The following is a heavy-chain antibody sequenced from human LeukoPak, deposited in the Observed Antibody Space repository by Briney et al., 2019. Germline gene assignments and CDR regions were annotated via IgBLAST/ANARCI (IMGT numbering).Heavy chain of an antibody. CDR1: GGSISSGSYY. Sequence: PSQTLSLTCTVSGGSISSGSYYWSWIRQPAGKGLEWFGRIYTSGSTNYNPSLKSRVTISVDTSKNQFSLSLSSVTAADTAVYYCTRDRWMDGGYCSSTSCEYYYYYMDVWGKGTTVTVSS. CDR2: IYTSGST. D-gene: IGHD2-2*01. CDR3: TRDRWMDGGYCSSTSCEYYYYYMDV. V-gene: IGHV4-61*02. J-gene: IGHJ6*03.